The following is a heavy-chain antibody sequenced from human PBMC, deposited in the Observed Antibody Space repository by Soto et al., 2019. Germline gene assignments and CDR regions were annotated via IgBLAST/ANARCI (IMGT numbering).Heavy chain of an antibody. CDR1: GYSFTSYW. D-gene: IGHD3-10*01. CDR3: ARLNWYYYGSGSSQDNWFDP. V-gene: IGHV5-51*01. Sequence: EVQLVQSGAEVKKPGESLKISCKGSGYSFTSYWIGWVRQMPGKGLEWMGIIYPGDSDTRYSPSFQGQVTISADKSISTAYLQWSSLKASDTAMYYCARLNWYYYGSGSSQDNWFDPWGQGTLVTVSS. CDR2: IYPGDSDT. J-gene: IGHJ5*02.